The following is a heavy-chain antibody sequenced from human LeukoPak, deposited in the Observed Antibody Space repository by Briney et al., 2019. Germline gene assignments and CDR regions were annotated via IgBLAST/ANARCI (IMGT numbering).Heavy chain of an antibody. D-gene: IGHD3-22*01. CDR3: ARESYYDSSGYYESPTVYYGMDV. CDR1: GYTFTSYG. CDR2: ISAYNGNT. Sequence: ASVKVSCKASGYTFTSYGISWVRQAPGQGLEWMGWISAYNGNTNYAQKLQGRVTMTTDTSTSTAYMELRSLRSDDTAVYYCARESYYDSSGYYESPTVYYGMDVWGQGTTVTVSS. J-gene: IGHJ6*02. V-gene: IGHV1-18*01.